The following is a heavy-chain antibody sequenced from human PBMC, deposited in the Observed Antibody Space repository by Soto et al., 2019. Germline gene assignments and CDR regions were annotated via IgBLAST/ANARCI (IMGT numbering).Heavy chain of an antibody. CDR1: GFTFSSYG. CDR3: AIDRWPNPFDY. D-gene: IGHD2-15*01. V-gene: IGHV3-33*01. J-gene: IGHJ4*02. Sequence: QVQLVESGGGVVQPGRSLRLSCAASGFTFSSYGMHWVRQAPGKGLEWVAVIWYDGSNKYYADSVKGRFTISRDNSKNTLYLQMNSLKAEDTAVYYCAIDRWPNPFDYWGQGTLVTVSS. CDR2: IWYDGSNK.